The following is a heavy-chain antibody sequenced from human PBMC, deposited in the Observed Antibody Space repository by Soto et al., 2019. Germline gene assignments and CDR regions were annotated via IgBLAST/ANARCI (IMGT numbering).Heavy chain of an antibody. CDR2: ISAYNGNT. CDR3: ARGGVVVVVAADTRDYYYYMDV. CDR1: GYTFTSYG. Sequence: ASVKVSCKASGYTFTSYGISWVRQAPGQGLEWMGWISAYNGNTNYAQKLQGRVTMTTDTSTSTAYMELRSLRSDDTAVYYCARGGVVVVVAADTRDYYYYMDVWGKGTTVTVSS. V-gene: IGHV1-18*01. J-gene: IGHJ6*03. D-gene: IGHD2-15*01.